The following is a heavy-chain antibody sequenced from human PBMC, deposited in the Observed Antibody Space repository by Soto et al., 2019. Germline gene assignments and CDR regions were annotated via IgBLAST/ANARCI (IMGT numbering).Heavy chain of an antibody. CDR3: ARPLEMATISRSYLFY. CDR2: IIPLFGTA. D-gene: IGHD5-12*01. CDR1: GGTFSNYA. J-gene: IGHJ4*02. V-gene: IGHV1-69*13. Sequence: ASVKVSFKASGGTFSNYAINWVRQAPGQGLEWMGGIIPLFGTANYAQKFQGRVTITADESTSTAYLDLSSLRSEDTAVYYCARPLEMATISRSYLFYCGQGTLVTVSS.